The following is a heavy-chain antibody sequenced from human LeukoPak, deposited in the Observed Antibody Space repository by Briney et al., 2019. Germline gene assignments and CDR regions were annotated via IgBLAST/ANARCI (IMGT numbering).Heavy chain of an antibody. D-gene: IGHD3-10*01. CDR1: GGSISSSNS. V-gene: IGHV4-4*02. Sequence: SETLSLTCAVSGGSISSSNSWSWVRQPPGKGLEWIGEIYHSGSTNYNPSLKSRVTISVDKSKNQFSLKLSSVTAADTAVYYCARYYGSGSYYPRSDAFDIWGQGTMVTVSS. J-gene: IGHJ3*02. CDR2: IYHSGST. CDR3: ARYYGSGSYYPRSDAFDI.